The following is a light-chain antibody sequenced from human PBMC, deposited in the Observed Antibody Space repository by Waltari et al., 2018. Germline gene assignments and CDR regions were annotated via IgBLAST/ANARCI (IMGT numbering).Light chain of an antibody. Sequence: DIVMTQSPDSLAVSLGERATINCKSSQSVLYSSNNKNYLAWYQQKAGQPPKLLIYWASTRESGVPDQFSGSESGTDFTLTISSLQAEDVAVYFCQQYYSTPHTFGQGTKLEIK. CDR3: QQYYSTPHT. CDR1: QSVLYSSNNKNY. J-gene: IGKJ2*01. V-gene: IGKV4-1*01. CDR2: WAS.